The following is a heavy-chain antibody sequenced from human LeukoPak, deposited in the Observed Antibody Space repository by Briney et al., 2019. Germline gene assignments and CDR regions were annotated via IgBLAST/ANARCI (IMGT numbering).Heavy chain of an antibody. Sequence: PSETLSLTCTVSGGSISSGGYYWSWIRQHPGKGLEWIGYIYYSGGTYYNPSLKSRVTMSVDTSKNQFSLKLSSVTAADTAVYYCARVPYYDILTGYRGFDYWGQGTLVTVSS. J-gene: IGHJ4*02. V-gene: IGHV4-31*03. CDR2: IYYSGGT. D-gene: IGHD3-9*01. CDR3: ARVPYYDILTGYRGFDY. CDR1: GGSISSGGYY.